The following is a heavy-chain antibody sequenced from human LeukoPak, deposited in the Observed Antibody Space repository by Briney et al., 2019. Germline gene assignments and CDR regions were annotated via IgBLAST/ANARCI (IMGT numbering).Heavy chain of an antibody. CDR3: ARLYSSSRGAFDI. D-gene: IGHD6-13*01. V-gene: IGHV4-39*07. CDR2: IYYSGST. Sequence: SETLSLTCTVSGGSISSSSYYWGWIRQPPGKGLEWIGSIYYSGSTNYNPSLKSRVTISVDTSKNQFSLKLSSVTAADTAVYYCARLYSSSRGAFDIWGQGTMVTVSS. J-gene: IGHJ3*02. CDR1: GGSISSSSYY.